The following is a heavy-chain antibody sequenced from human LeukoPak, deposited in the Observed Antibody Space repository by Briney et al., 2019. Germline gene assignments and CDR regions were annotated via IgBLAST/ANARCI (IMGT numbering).Heavy chain of an antibody. J-gene: IGHJ4*02. CDR3: ARDPTRAGGSSGYYYGYFDY. CDR1: GFTVSSNY. V-gene: IGHV3-66*01. D-gene: IGHD3-22*01. CDR2: IYSGGST. Sequence: GGSLRLSCAASGFTVSSNYMSWVRQAPGKGLEWVSVIYSGGSTYYADSVRGRFTISRDNSKNTLYLQMNSLRAEDTAVYYCARDPTRAGGSSGYYYGYFDYWGQGTLVTVSS.